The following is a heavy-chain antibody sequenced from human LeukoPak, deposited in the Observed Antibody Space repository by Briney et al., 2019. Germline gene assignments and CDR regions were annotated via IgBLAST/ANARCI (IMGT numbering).Heavy chain of an antibody. D-gene: IGHD5-18*01. Sequence: PGGSLRLSCAASGFTFSSYEMNWVRQAPGKGLEWVSSISSSSSYIYYADSVKGRFTISRDNAKNSLYLQMNSLRAEDTAVYYCARHEDTAMVPPDYWGQGTLVTVSS. V-gene: IGHV3-21*01. CDR3: ARHEDTAMVPPDY. CDR2: ISSSSSYI. CDR1: GFTFSSYE. J-gene: IGHJ4*02.